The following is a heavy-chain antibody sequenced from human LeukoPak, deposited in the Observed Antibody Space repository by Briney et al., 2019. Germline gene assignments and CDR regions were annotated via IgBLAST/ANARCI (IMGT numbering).Heavy chain of an antibody. J-gene: IGHJ4*02. Sequence: PGGSLRLSCGASGFTFSSYEMYWVRRAPGGGVEGVSYISSSGSTIYYADSVKGRFTISRDNAKNSLYLQMNSLRAEDTAVYYCARDWYYYDSSGYMRPADYWGQGTLVTVSS. CDR3: ARDWYYYDSSGYMRPADY. CDR1: GFTFSSYE. V-gene: IGHV3-48*03. CDR2: ISSSGSTI. D-gene: IGHD3-22*01.